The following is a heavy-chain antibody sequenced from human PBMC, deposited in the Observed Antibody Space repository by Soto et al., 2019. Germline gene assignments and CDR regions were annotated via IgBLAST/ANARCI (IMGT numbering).Heavy chain of an antibody. V-gene: IGHV1-58*01. D-gene: IGHD3-10*01. J-gene: IGHJ3*02. CDR3: AALQGGSLGSGSYYVEDAFDI. CDR2: IVVGSGNT. CDR1: GFTFTSSA. Sequence: ASVKVSCKASGFTFTSSAVQWVRQARGQRLEWIGWIVVGSGNTNYAQKFQERVTITRDMSTSTAYMELSSLRSEDTAVYYCAALQGGSLGSGSYYVEDAFDIWGQGTMVTVSS.